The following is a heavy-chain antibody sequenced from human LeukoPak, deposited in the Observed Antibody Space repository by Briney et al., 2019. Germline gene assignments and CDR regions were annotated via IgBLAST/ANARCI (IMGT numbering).Heavy chain of an antibody. J-gene: IGHJ3*02. Sequence: PGGSLRLSCAASGFTFSSYWMSWVRQAPGKGLEWVAIIKQDGSDKYYVDSVKGRFTISRDNAKNSLYLQMNSVRREDTAVYYCASYVWGTYRYSAFDIWGQGTKVTVSS. V-gene: IGHV3-7*01. CDR1: GFTFSSYW. CDR2: IKQDGSDK. CDR3: ASYVWGTYRYSAFDI. D-gene: IGHD3-16*02.